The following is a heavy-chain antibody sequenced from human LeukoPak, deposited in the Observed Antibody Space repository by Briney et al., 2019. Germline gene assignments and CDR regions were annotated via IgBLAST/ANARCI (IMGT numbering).Heavy chain of an antibody. D-gene: IGHD1-26*01. CDR2: IRYDGTNK. J-gene: IGHJ4*02. Sequence: GGSLRLSCAASGFTFSSYGMHWVRQAPGKGLEWVAFIRYDGTNKYYADSVKGRFTISRDNSRNTLFLQMNSLGAEDTAVYYCAKDLVGATKGVLEYWGQGALVTVSS. V-gene: IGHV3-30*02. CDR3: AKDLVGATKGVLEY. CDR1: GFTFSSYG.